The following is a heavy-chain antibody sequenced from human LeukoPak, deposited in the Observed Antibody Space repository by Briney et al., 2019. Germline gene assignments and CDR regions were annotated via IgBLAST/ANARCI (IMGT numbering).Heavy chain of an antibody. CDR2: IYYSGST. J-gene: IGHJ4*02. CDR3: VRYSSSSRFDY. V-gene: IGHV4-59*01. CDR1: GGSISSYY. D-gene: IGHD6-6*01. Sequence: SETLSLTCTVSGGSISSYYWSWIRQPPGKGLEWIGYIYYSGSTDYNPSLKSRATISVDTSKNQVSLKLSSVTAADTAVYYCVRYSSSSRFDYWGQGTLVTASS.